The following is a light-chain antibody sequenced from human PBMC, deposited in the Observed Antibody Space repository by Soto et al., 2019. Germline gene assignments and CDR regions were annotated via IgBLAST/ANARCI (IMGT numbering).Light chain of an antibody. V-gene: IGKV3-20*01. CDR1: QSVRSNY. Sequence: EIVLTQSPGTLSLSPGERATLSCRASQSVRSNYLAWYQQKPGQAPRLLIYGASSRATGIPVRFSGSESGTDFTLTISRLEPDDFAVYYCPQYVSAPWTFDRGTKMEIK. CDR3: PQYVSAPWT. CDR2: GAS. J-gene: IGKJ1*01.